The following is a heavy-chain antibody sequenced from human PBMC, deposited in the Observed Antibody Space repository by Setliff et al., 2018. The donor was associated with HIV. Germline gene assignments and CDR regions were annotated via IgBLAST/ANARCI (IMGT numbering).Heavy chain of an antibody. CDR2: ITSTGSTI. CDR3: ARSRAAGFDY. V-gene: IGHV3-48*01. J-gene: IGHJ4*02. D-gene: IGHD6-13*01. Sequence: GGSLRLSCAASGFTFSDCSMNWVRQAPGKGLEWISYITSTGSTIFYADSVKGRFTISRDKDKNSVHLQMNSLRAEDTAVYYCARSRAAGFDYWGKGTLVTVSS. CDR1: GFTFSDCS.